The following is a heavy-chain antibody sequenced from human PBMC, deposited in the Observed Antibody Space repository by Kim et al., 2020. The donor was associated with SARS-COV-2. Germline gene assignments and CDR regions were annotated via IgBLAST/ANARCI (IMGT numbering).Heavy chain of an antibody. V-gene: IGHV6-1*01. Sequence: SQTLSLTCAISGDSVSSNSAAWNWIRQSPSRGLEWLGRTYYRSKWYNDYAVSVKSRITINPDTSKNQFSLQLNSVTPEDTAVYYCAGLAGWPGYSSSWARRRYNWFDPWGQGTLVTVSS. CDR1: GDSVSSNSAA. J-gene: IGHJ5*02. D-gene: IGHD6-13*01. CDR2: TYYRSKWYN. CDR3: AGLAGWPGYSSSWARRRYNWFDP.